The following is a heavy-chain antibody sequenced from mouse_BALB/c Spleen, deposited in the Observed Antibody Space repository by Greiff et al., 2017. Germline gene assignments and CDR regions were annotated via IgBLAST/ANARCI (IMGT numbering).Heavy chain of an antibody. CDR2: ISSGGGST. CDR1: GFAFSSYD. D-gene: IGHD1-1*02. J-gene: IGHJ3*01. Sequence: EVMLVESGGGLVKPGGSLKLSCAASGFAFSSYDMSWVRQTPEKRLEWVAYISSGGGSTYYPDTVKGRFTISRDNAKNTLYLQMSSLKSEDTAMYYCARHEGGNSDWFAYWGQGTLVTVSA. V-gene: IGHV5-12-1*01. CDR3: ARHEGGNSDWFAY.